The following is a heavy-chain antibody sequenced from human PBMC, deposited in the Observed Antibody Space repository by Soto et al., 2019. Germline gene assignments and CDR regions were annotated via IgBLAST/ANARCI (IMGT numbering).Heavy chain of an antibody. CDR2: ISYDGSNK. Sequence: GGSLRLSCAASGFAFSSYAMHWVRQAPGKGLEWVAVISYDGSNKYYADSVKGRFTISRDNSKNTLYLQMNSLRAEDTAVYYCARDPSPPYDFWSGYSPSFDYWGQGTLVTVSS. CDR1: GFAFSSYA. D-gene: IGHD3-3*01. CDR3: ARDPSPPYDFWSGYSPSFDY. J-gene: IGHJ4*02. V-gene: IGHV3-30-3*01.